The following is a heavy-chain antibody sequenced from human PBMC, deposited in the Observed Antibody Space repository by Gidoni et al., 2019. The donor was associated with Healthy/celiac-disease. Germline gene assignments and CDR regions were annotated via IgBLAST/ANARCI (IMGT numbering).Heavy chain of an antibody. Sequence: QVQLVQSGAEVKKPGASVKVSCKASGYTFTSYGISWVRQAPGQGLEWMGWISAYNGNTNYAQKLQGRVTMTTDTSTSTAYMELRSLRSDDTAVYYCARDGRAARQGLSYYYYYGMDVWGQGTTVTVSS. CDR1: GYTFTSYG. D-gene: IGHD6-6*01. CDR2: ISAYNGNT. J-gene: IGHJ6*02. CDR3: ARDGRAARQGLSYYYYYGMDV. V-gene: IGHV1-18*04.